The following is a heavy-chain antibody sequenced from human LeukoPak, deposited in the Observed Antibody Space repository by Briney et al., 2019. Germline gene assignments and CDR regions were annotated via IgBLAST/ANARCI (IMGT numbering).Heavy chain of an antibody. CDR2: IIHIFGTA. V-gene: IGHV1-69*13. Sequence: ASVKVSCKASGGTFSSYAISWVRQAPGQGLEWMGGIIHIFGTANYAQKLQGRVTITADESTSTAYMELSSLRSEDTAVYYCARDRRDGGIAVAGTSFDYWGQGTLVTVSS. D-gene: IGHD6-19*01. J-gene: IGHJ4*02. CDR3: ARDRRDGGIAVAGTSFDY. CDR1: GGTFSSYA.